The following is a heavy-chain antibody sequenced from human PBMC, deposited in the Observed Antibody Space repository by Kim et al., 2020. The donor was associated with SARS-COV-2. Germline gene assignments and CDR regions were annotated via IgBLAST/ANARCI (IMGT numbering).Heavy chain of an antibody. CDR2: IIPILGIA. D-gene: IGHD3-10*01. CDR1: GGTFSSYA. V-gene: IGHV1-69*04. CDR3: ARDGNGEYGWGYYYYYGMD. Sequence: SVKVSCKASGGTFSSYAISWVRQAPGQGLEWMGRIIPILGIANYAQKFQGRVTITADKSTSTAYMELSSLRSEDTAVYYCARDGNGEYGWGYYYYYGMD. J-gene: IGHJ6*01.